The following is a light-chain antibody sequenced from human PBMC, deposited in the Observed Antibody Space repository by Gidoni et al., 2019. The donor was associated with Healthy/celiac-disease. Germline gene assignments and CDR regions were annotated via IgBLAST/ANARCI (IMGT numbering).Light chain of an antibody. Sequence: SSELTQDHAVSVALVHTVRITCQGDRLRSYYAIWYQQKPGQAPVLVIYGKTNRPSWIPDRFSGSSSGNTASLTITGAQAEDEADYYCNSRDSSGLVVFGGGTKLTVL. CDR3: NSRDSSGLVV. CDR1: RLRSYY. CDR2: GKT. J-gene: IGLJ2*01. V-gene: IGLV3-19*01.